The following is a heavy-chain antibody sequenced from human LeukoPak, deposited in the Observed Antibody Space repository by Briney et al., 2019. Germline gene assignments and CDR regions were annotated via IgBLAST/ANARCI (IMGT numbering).Heavy chain of an antibody. D-gene: IGHD2-2*01. CDR2: IYYSGST. CDR3: ARVRVVGPPTLSWFDP. J-gene: IGHJ5*02. V-gene: IGHV4-31*03. CDR1: GGSISSGGYY. Sequence: SSETLSLTCTVSGGSISSGGYYWSWIRQHPGKGLEWIGYIYYSGSTYYNPSLKSRVTISVDTSKNQFSLKLSSVTAADTAMYYCARVRVVGPPTLSWFDPWGQGTLVTVSS.